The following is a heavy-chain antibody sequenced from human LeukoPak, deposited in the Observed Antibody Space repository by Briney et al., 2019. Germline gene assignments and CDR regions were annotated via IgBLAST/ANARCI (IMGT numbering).Heavy chain of an antibody. V-gene: IGHV1-24*01. J-gene: IGHJ6*02. CDR2: FDPKDGET. CDR3: ATGSDYGDRPDYYYYYGMDV. D-gene: IGHD4-17*01. Sequence: ASVKVSCKVSGYTLTELSMHWVRQAPGKGLEWMGGFDPKDGETIYAQKFQGRVTMTEDTSTDTAYMELSSLRSEDTAVYYCATGSDYGDRPDYYYYYGMDVWGQGTTVTVSS. CDR1: GYTLTELS.